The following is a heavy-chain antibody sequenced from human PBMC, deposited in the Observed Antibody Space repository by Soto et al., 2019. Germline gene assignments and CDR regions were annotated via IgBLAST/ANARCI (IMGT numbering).Heavy chain of an antibody. J-gene: IGHJ4*02. D-gene: IGHD6-19*01. CDR1: GFTFITYP. CDR2: ISYDGTNK. V-gene: IGHV3-30-3*01. Sequence: GGSLRLSCAASGFTFITYPIHWVRQAPGKGLEWVAVISYDGTNKYYADSVKGRFTISRDISKNTMYLQMNSLRLEDTAVYYCAREYSGSGWYGTGDYWGPGTVVTVSS. CDR3: AREYSGSGWYGTGDY.